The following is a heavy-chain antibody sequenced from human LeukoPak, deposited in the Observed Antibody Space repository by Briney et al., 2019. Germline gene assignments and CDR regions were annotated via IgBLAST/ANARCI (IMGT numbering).Heavy chain of an antibody. CDR3: AKGRTGFSYGYGIDY. CDR2: ISTSDGTT. V-gene: IGHV3-23*01. CDR1: AFTFSSYA. Sequence: GGSLRLSCAASAFTFSSYAMSWVRQAPGKGLEWVSSISTSDGTTYYADSVKGRFTISRDDSKNTLYLQMNSLRAEDAAIYYCAKGRTGFSYGYGIDYWGQGTLVTVSS. J-gene: IGHJ4*02. D-gene: IGHD5-18*01.